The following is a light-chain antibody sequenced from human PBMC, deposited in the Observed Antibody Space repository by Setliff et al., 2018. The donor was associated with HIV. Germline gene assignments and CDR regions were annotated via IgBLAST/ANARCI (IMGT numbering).Light chain of an antibody. J-gene: IGLJ1*01. V-gene: IGLV2-23*01. Sequence: QSALTQPASVSGSPEQSITISCTGTSGDVGRYNLVSWYQQQPGKPPKLMIYQASKRPSGVSNRFSGSKSGNTASLTISGLQAEDEADYYCCSNTGSNTYAFGTGTKVTVL. CDR1: SGDVGRYNL. CDR2: QAS. CDR3: CSNTGSNTYA.